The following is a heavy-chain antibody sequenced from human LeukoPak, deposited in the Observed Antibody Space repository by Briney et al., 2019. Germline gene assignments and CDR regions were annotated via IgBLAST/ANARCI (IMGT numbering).Heavy chain of an antibody. CDR3: ARELQYYDSSGSPKYYLDY. CDR2: ISSSSSDV. V-gene: IGHV3-21*01. D-gene: IGHD3-22*01. CDR1: GFTFSSYS. J-gene: IGHJ4*02. Sequence: PGGSLRLSCAASGFTFSSYSMNWVRQAPGKGLEWVSSISSSSSDVYYADSVKGRFTISRDNAKNSLYLQMNSLRAEDTAVYYCARELQYYDSSGSPKYYLDYWGQGTLVTVSS.